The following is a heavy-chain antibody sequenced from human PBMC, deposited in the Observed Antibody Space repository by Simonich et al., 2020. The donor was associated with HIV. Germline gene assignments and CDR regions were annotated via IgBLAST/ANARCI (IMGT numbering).Heavy chain of an antibody. CDR1: GGSFSGYY. CDR3: ANGAQLGYFDY. D-gene: IGHD4-17*01. V-gene: IGHV4-34*01. CDR2: INHSGST. J-gene: IGHJ4*02. Sequence: QVQLQQWGAGLLKPSETLSLTCAAIGGSFSGYYWSWIPQPPGKGLEWIGEINHSGSTNYNPSLKSRVTISVDTSKNQFSLKLSSVTAADTAVYYCANGAQLGYFDYWGQGTLVTVSS.